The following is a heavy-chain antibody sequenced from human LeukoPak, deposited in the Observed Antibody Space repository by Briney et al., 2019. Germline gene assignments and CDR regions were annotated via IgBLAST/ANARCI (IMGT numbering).Heavy chain of an antibody. V-gene: IGHV3-23*01. CDR2: ISGSGGST. CDR1: GFTFSSYA. CDR3: AKEPGPYSSSWYSLDY. J-gene: IGHJ4*02. Sequence: GGSLRLSCAASGFTFSSYAMSWVRQAPGKGLEGVSAISGSGGSTYYADSVKGRFTISRDNSKNTLYLQMNSLRAEDTAVYYCAKEPGPYSSSWYSLDYWGQGTLVTVSS. D-gene: IGHD6-13*01.